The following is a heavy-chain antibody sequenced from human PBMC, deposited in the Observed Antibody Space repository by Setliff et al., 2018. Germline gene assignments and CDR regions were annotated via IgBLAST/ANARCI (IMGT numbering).Heavy chain of an antibody. CDR1: GHTFVTYY. V-gene: IGHV1-46*01. CDR3: ALGVLNYFDY. CDR2: FNPSDGRA. Sequence: ASVKVSCKPSGHTFVTYYIQWVRQLPDQGLEWLGIFNPSDGRAKYAQKFQGRVTMSMDTSAKTMYMELNNLTFEDTAIYYCALGVLNYFDYWGQGALVTVSS. D-gene: IGHD6-13*01. J-gene: IGHJ4*02.